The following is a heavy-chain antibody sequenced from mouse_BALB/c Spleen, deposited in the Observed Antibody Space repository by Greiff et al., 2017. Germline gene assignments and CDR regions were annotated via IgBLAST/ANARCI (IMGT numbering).Heavy chain of an antibody. CDR3: ARSGLGRAMDY. D-gene: IGHD4-1*01. Sequence: EVKLVESGGGLVKPGGSLKLSCAASGFTFSSYAMSWVRQTPEKRLEWVASISSGGSTYYPDSVKGRFTISRDNARNILYLQMSSLRSEDPAMYYCARSGLGRAMDYWGQGTSVTVSS. J-gene: IGHJ4*01. V-gene: IGHV5-6-5*01. CDR1: GFTFSSYA. CDR2: ISSGGST.